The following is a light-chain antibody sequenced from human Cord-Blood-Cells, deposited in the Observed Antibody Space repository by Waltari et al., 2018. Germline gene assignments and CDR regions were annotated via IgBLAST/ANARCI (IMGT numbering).Light chain of an antibody. Sequence: VIWLTLSPSLTSASTGERVTFSCRMRQGISSYLAWYQQKPGKAPELLIYAASTLQRGVPSRFSGSGSGADFTLTISCLQAEDFATYYCQQYYSFPYTFGQGTKLEIK. J-gene: IGKJ2*01. CDR1: QGISSY. V-gene: IGKV1D-8*01. CDR2: AAS. CDR3: QQYYSFPYT.